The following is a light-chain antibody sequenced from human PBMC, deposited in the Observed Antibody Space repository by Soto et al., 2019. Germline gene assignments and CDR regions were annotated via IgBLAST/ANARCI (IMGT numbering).Light chain of an antibody. Sequence: QAVVTQPASVSGSPGQSITISCTGTSSDVGFYNYVSWYQQHPGKAPKLMLYDVANRPSGVSNRFSGSKSGNTASLTISGLQAEDEADYYCSSYTTSITWVFGGGTQLTVL. CDR1: SSDVGFYNY. V-gene: IGLV2-14*01. CDR3: SSYTTSITWV. J-gene: IGLJ3*02. CDR2: DVA.